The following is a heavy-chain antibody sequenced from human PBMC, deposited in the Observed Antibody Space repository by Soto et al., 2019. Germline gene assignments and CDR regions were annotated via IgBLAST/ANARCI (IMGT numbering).Heavy chain of an antibody. V-gene: IGHV4-38-2*01. Sequence: ETLSLTCDVSGYAISSGFYWAWIRQPPGKRLEWIGNIYFTGTTSYNPSLKTRVTMSVDTSKNQFSLRLSSVTAADTAVFYCARVRRIGMSGSPGDSWGQGTQVTVSS. CDR3: ARVRRIGMSGSPGDS. D-gene: IGHD3-10*01. CDR2: IYFTGTT. J-gene: IGHJ4*02. CDR1: GYAISSGFY.